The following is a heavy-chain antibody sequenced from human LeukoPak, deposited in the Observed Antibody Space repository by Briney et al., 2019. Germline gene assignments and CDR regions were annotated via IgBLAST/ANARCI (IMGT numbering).Heavy chain of an antibody. V-gene: IGHV1-46*01. D-gene: IGHD3-3*01. J-gene: IGHJ3*02. CDR1: GYTFTSYY. Sequence: ASVKVSCKASGYTFTSYYMHWVRQAPGQGLEWMGIINPSGGSTSYAQKFQGRVTMTRDMSTSTAYMELRSLRSDDTAVYYCARDLVDFWSGYSSYLHDAFDIWGQGTMVTVSS. CDR2: INPSGGST. CDR3: ARDLVDFWSGYSSYLHDAFDI.